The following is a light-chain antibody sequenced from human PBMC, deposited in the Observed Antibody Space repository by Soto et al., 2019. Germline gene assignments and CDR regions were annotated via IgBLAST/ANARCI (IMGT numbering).Light chain of an antibody. J-gene: IGKJ4*01. CDR2: YAS. CDR3: QQYDNLPLT. V-gene: IGKV1-33*01. Sequence: DIQMPQSPSSLSASVGDRVTITCQASQDIANYLNWYQQKAGRAHKILIYYASNLETGVPSRFSGSVSGTDFTLTIIILQPEAIVTYYCQQYDNLPLTFGGGTKVAIK. CDR1: QDIANY.